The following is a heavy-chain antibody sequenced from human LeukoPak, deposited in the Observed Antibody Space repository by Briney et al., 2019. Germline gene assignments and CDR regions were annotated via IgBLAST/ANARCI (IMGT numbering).Heavy chain of an antibody. CDR3: ARGTVTRPFDY. Sequence: SGGSLRLSCAASGFTFSSYGMHWVRQAPGKGLEWVAVIWYDGSNKYYADSVKGRFTISRDNSKNTLYLQMNSLRAEDTAVYYCARGTVTRPFDYWGQGTLVTVSS. CDR2: IWYDGSNK. CDR1: GFTFSSYG. D-gene: IGHD4-17*01. J-gene: IGHJ4*02. V-gene: IGHV3-33*01.